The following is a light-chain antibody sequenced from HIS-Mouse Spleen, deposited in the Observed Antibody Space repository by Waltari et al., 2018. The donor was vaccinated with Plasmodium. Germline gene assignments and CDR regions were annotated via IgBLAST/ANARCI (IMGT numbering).Light chain of an antibody. CDR2: GAS. CDR3: QQYNNWSFT. CDR1: QRFSSN. Sequence: EIVMTQSPATLSVSPGERATLSCRASQRFSSNFAWYQQKPGQAPRLLVYGASTRATGIPARFSGSGSGTEFTLTISSLQSEDFAVYYCQQYNNWSFTFGPGTKVDIK. V-gene: IGKV3-15*01. J-gene: IGKJ3*01.